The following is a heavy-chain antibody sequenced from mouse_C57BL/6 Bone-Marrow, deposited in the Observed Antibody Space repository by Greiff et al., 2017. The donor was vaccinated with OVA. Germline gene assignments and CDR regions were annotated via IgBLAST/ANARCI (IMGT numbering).Heavy chain of an antibody. D-gene: IGHD1-1*01. CDR2: IYPGNSDT. V-gene: IGHV1-5*01. Sequence: VQLQQSGTVLARPGASVKMSCKTSGYTFTSYWMHWVKQRPGQGLAWIGAIYPGNSDTSYNQKFKGKAKLTAVTSASTAYMELSSLTNEDSAVYYCTRREEKLLHDYWGQGTTLTVSS. CDR1: GYTFTSYW. CDR3: TRREEKLLHDY. J-gene: IGHJ2*01.